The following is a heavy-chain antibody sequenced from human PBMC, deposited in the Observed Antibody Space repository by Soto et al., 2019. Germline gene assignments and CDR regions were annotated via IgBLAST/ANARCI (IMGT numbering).Heavy chain of an antibody. J-gene: IGHJ4*02. CDR3: ASSTSRKYDSSGYAPFDY. CDR1: GGTFSSYA. CDR2: IIPIFGTA. D-gene: IGHD3-22*01. V-gene: IGHV1-69*12. Sequence: QVQLVQSGAEVKKPGPSVKVSCKASGGTFSSYAISWVRQAPGQGLEWMGGIIPIFGTANYAQKFQGRVTITADESTSTAYMELSSLRSEDTAVYYCASSTSRKYDSSGYAPFDYWGQGTLVTVSS.